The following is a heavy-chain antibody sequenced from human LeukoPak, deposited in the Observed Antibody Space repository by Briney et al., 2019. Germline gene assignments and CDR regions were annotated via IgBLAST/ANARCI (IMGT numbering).Heavy chain of an antibody. CDR1: GVSISSSNSY. J-gene: IGHJ5*02. D-gene: IGHD3-22*01. V-gene: IGHV4-39*02. CDR3: AREAVTGYYDSSGSNWFDP. CDR2: INHRGST. Sequence: SETLSLTCTVSGVSISSSNSYWGWIRQPPGTGLEWIGEINHRGSTNYNPSLKSRVTISVDTSKNQFSLKLSSVTAADTAVYYCAREAVTGYYDSSGSNWFDPWGQGTLVTVSS.